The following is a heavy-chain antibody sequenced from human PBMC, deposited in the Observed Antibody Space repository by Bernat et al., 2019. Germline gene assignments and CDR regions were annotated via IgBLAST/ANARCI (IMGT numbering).Heavy chain of an antibody. D-gene: IGHD3-3*01. Sequence: EVQLVESGGGLVQPGGSLRLSCAASGFTFSSYSMNWVRQAPGKGLEWVSYISSSSSTIYYADSVKGRFTISRDNAKNSLYLQMNSLRAEDTAVYYCARDRGITSFGPPGYWGQGTLVTVSS. CDR1: GFTFSSYS. CDR3: ARDRGITSFGPPGY. CDR2: ISSSSSTI. J-gene: IGHJ4*02. V-gene: IGHV3-48*01.